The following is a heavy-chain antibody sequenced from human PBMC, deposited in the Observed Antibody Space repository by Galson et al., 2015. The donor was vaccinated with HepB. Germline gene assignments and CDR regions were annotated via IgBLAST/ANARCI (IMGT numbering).Heavy chain of an antibody. CDR3: AKGTQRRLTTMTSHNYFDY. V-gene: IGHV3-23*01. J-gene: IGHJ4*02. D-gene: IGHD4-17*01. Sequence: SLRLSCAASGFDFSTHAMSWVRQAPGKGLEWVSTITGGGRTNYAESVTGRFTISRDNSENTVYLQMSGLRPEDTAVYYCAKGTQRRLTTMTSHNYFDYWGQGTLVAVSS. CDR1: GFDFSTHA. CDR2: ITGGGRT.